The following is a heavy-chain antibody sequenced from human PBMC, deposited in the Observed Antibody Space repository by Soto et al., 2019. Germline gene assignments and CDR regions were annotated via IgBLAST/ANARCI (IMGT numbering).Heavy chain of an antibody. CDR3: ARPLEGAAAVS. Sequence: RRLSCAASGFTFSSYGMHWVRQAPGKGLEWVAVISYDGSNKYYADSVKGRFTISRDNSKNTLYLQMNSLRAEDTAVYYCARPLEGAAAVSWGQGTLVTVSS. CDR2: ISYDGSNK. D-gene: IGHD6-13*01. J-gene: IGHJ5*02. CDR1: GFTFSSYG. V-gene: IGHV3-30*03.